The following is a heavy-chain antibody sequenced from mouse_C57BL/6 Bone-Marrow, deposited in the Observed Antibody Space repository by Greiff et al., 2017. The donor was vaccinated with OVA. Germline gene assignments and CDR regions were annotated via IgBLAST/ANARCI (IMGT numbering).Heavy chain of an antibody. J-gene: IGHJ3*01. D-gene: IGHD2-14*01. CDR3: YRKENRWGWFAY. CDR2: ISSGSSTI. Sequence: VQLKESGGGLVKPGGSLKLSCAASGFTFSDYGMHWVSQAPEKGLEWVAYISSGSSTIYYAGTVKNRYTNSRENAKNTLCMEKTRLRTEDTAMYYGYRKENRWGWFAYWGQGTLVTVSA. CDR1: GFTFSDYG. V-gene: IGHV5-17*01.